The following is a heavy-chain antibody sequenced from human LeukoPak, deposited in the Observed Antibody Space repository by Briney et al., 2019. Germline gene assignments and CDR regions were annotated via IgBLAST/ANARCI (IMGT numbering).Heavy chain of an antibody. V-gene: IGHV3-7*01. Sequence: GSLRLSCTASGFTFSGYWMTWVRQTPGKGLEWVANIGEDGTAKNYVDSVKGRFTISRDNAKNSLFLQMSYLRAEDTAIYYCATHRGISFWGQGTPVTVSS. CDR2: IGEDGTAK. CDR3: ATHRGISF. J-gene: IGHJ4*02. D-gene: IGHD3-16*01. CDR1: GFTFSGYW.